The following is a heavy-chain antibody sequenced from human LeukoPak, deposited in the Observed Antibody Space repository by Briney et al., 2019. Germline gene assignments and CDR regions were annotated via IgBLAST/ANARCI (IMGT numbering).Heavy chain of an antibody. CDR3: ARGGYCSSTSCSKKGYFQH. CDR2: IIPIFGTA. J-gene: IGHJ1*01. Sequence: GASVKVSCKASGGTFSSYAISWVRQAPGQGLEWMGGIIPIFGTANHAQKFQGRVTITTDESTSTAYMELSSLRSEDTAVYYCARGGYCSSTSCSKKGYFQHWGQGTLVTVSS. CDR1: GGTFSSYA. V-gene: IGHV1-69*05. D-gene: IGHD2-2*01.